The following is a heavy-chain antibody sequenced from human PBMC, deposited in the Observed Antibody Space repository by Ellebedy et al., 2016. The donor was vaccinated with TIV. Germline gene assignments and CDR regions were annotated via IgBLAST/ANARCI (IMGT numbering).Heavy chain of an antibody. CDR3: ARGGGPTYGMDV. V-gene: IGHV1-69*06. J-gene: IGHJ6*02. D-gene: IGHD5-12*01. Sequence: SVKVSCXASGGTFSSYAISWVRQAPGQGLEWMGGIIPIFGTANYAQKFQGRVTITADKSTSTAYMELSSLRSEDTAVYYCARGGGPTYGMDVWGQGTTVTVSS. CDR2: IIPIFGTA. CDR1: GGTFSSYA.